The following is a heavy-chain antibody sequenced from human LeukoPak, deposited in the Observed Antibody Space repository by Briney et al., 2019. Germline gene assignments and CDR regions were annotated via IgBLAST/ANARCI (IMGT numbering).Heavy chain of an antibody. CDR1: GDSLSGGGFY. Sequence: SETLSLTCTVSGDSLSGGGFYWSWIRQPPGKGLEWIGYISYIGSTNYNPSLKSRVTISVDTSKNQFSLKLSSVTAADAAVYFCARDPTTVTKGLDIWGQGTMVTVSS. CDR2: ISYIGST. CDR3: ARDPTTVTKGLDI. D-gene: IGHD4-17*01. J-gene: IGHJ3*02. V-gene: IGHV4-61*08.